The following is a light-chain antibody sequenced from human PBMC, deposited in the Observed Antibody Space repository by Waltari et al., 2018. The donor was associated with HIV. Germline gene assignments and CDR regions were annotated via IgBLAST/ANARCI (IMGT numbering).Light chain of an antibody. J-gene: IGLJ1*01. V-gene: IGLV3-1*01. CDR1: ELGHKY. CDR3: LVWDPNTAGYF. Sequence: SFDLTQPPSVSVSPGQTATITCSGDELGHKYTSRYKKRPGQAPVVVIYQDKKRPSAIPDRFSGSNSGNTATLTISGTQPMDEADYYCLVWDPNTAGYFFGTGTQVTVL. CDR2: QDK.